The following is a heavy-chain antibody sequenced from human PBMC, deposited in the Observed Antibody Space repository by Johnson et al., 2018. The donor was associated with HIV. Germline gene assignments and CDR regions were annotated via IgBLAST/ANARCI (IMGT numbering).Heavy chain of an antibody. V-gene: IGHV3-9*01. CDR2: INWNSGTI. Sequence: VQLVESGGGLVQPGRSLRLSCAASGFTFDDYAMHWVRQVPGKGLDWVSGINWNSGTIGYADSVKGRFTISRDNAKNSLYLQMNRLRAEDTALYYCARGGAGVAAAEDAFDIWGQGTMVTVSS. J-gene: IGHJ3*02. D-gene: IGHD6-13*01. CDR3: ARGGAGVAAAEDAFDI. CDR1: GFTFDDYA.